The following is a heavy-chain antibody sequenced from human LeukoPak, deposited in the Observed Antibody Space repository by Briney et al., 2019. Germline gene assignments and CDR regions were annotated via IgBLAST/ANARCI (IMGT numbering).Heavy chain of an antibody. J-gene: IGHJ4*02. D-gene: IGHD3-16*02. CDR2: IHHSTGNP. CDR3: ARAFQSLGGLSLPDY. V-gene: IGHV7-4-1*02. CDR1: GYTFTGYY. Sequence: ASVKVSCKASGYTFTGYYMHWVRQAPGQGLEWMGWIHHSTGNPTYAQGFTGRFVFSLDTSVSTTYLQISSLKAEDTAVYFCARAFQSLGGLSLPDYWGQGTLVTVSS.